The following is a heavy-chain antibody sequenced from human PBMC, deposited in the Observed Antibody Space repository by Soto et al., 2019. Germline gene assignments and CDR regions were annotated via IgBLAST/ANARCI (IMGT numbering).Heavy chain of an antibody. D-gene: IGHD5-18*01. CDR3: ARGYSYGNNFYYYYGMEV. V-gene: IGHV1-69*01. CDR1: GGTFSSYA. J-gene: IGHJ6*02. CDR2: IIPMFGTA. Sequence: QVQLVQSGAEVKQPGSSVKVSCKASGGTFSSYAISWVRQAPGQGLEWMGGIIPMFGTADHTQKFQGRFTITAVESTTTAYMELSSLRSEDTAIYYCARGYSYGNNFYYYYGMEVWGQWTTVTVSS.